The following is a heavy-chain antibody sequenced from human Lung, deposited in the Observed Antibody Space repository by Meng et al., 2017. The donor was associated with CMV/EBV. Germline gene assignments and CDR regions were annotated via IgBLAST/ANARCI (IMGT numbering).Heavy chain of an antibody. Sequence: ASVXVSCNASGYTFTTYDINWVRQAPGQGPEWLGWMNTNSGNTGYAKKFQGRVTFTRVTSTTTAYMELSRLTSEDTAIYYCARTRIEVEPDGTESKYFNYGMDVWXQGTXVTVSS. CDR3: ARTRIEVEPDGTESKYFNYGMDV. V-gene: IGHV1-8*01. CDR2: MNTNSGNT. D-gene: IGHD2-2*01. J-gene: IGHJ6*02. CDR1: GYTFTTYD.